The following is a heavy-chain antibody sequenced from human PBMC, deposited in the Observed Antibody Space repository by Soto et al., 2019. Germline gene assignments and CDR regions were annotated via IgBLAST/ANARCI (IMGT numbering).Heavy chain of an antibody. D-gene: IGHD6-6*01. CDR1: GFTFSSYG. CDR3: AKGGSSFLMDV. CDR2: ISYDGSNK. Sequence: GGSLRLSCAASGFTFSSYGMHWVRQAPGKGLEWVAVISYDGSNKYYADSVKGRFTISRDNSKNTLYLQMNSLRAEDTAVYYCAKGGSSFLMDVWGQGTTVTVSS. J-gene: IGHJ6*02. V-gene: IGHV3-30*18.